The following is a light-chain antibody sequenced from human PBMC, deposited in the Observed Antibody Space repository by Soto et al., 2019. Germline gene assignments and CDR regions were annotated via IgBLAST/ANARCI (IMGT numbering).Light chain of an antibody. CDR1: QSISSW. CDR3: QEIYSRS. J-gene: IGKJ1*01. Sequence: DIQMTQSPSTLSASVGDRVTITCRASQSISSWLAWYQQKPGKAPKLLIYKAASLENGVPPRFSGSGFGTDFPLTISILLHADIPTYYCQEIYSRSVGHGSRG. CDR2: KAA. V-gene: IGKV1-5*03.